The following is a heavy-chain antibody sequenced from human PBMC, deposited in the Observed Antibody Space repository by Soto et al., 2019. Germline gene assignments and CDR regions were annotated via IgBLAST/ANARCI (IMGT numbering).Heavy chain of an antibody. CDR2: ISGYKGDT. D-gene: IGHD2-8*01. J-gene: IGHJ6*02. CDR1: GYTFTRYG. V-gene: IGHV1-18*01. CDR3: AKNGQPPYYYYGMDV. Sequence: QGQLVQSGGEAKKPGASVKVSCKASGYTFTRYGISWVGQAPGKGLEWRGWISGYKGDTNYENNFQGRHTLTIDTSTSTAYMELRSLTSDDTAVYYCAKNGQPPYYYYGMDVWGQGTTVTVSS.